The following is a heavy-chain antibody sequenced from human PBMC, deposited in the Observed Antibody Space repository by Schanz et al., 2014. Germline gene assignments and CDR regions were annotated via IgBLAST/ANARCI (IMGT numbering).Heavy chain of an antibody. Sequence: EAQLVESGGGLVQPGGSLRLTCTVSGFAFSSYWMHWVRQAPGKGLVWVSIIYPDGSTNYGDSMKGRFTVSRDEWKNTLYLQMNSLRGEDSAVYYCARPSGSYFWAFDIWGRGTMVTVSS. CDR2: IYPDGST. CDR1: GFAFSSYW. CDR3: ARPSGSYFWAFDI. J-gene: IGHJ3*02. V-gene: IGHV3-66*01. D-gene: IGHD3-10*01.